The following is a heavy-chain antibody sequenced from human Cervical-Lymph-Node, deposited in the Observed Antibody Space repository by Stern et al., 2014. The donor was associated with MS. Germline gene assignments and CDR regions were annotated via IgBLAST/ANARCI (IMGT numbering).Heavy chain of an antibody. J-gene: IGHJ4*02. CDR3: AREGIPGAGGTFDN. D-gene: IGHD1-26*01. V-gene: IGHV1-69*01. CDR2: IIPIFATT. CDR1: GGTFSSYT. Sequence: VQLVESGAEVKKPGSSVKVSCKVSGGTFSSYTLNWVRQAPGQGLEWLGGIIPIFATTNYAQRFQGQVTITADGSTSTAYMEVTSLRSEDTAVYYCAREGIPGAGGTFDNWGQGTLVIVSS.